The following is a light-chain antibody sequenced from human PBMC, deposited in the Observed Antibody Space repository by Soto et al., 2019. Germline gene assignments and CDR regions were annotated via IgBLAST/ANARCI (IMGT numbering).Light chain of an antibody. V-gene: IGKV3-11*01. CDR3: QQRSNWPPVT. J-gene: IGKJ4*01. Sequence: EIVMTQSPATLSVSPGEGSTLSCRASQGIGDTLAWYQQKPGQTPRLLIYDTSIRATGVPARFSGSGSGTDFTLTISSLEPEDFAVYYCQQRSNWPPVTFGGGTKVDIK. CDR1: QGIGDT. CDR2: DTS.